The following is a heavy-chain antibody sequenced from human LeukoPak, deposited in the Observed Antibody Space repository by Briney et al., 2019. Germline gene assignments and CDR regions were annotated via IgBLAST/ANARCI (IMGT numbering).Heavy chain of an antibody. D-gene: IGHD2-2*01. Sequence: ASVKVSCKASGYTFSDYYMHWVQQAPGEGLEWMGRVDPEDGETIYAEKFQGRVTITADTSTDTAYMELSSLRSEDTAVYYCATDAPSRPDIVVVPALEARYYYYMDVWGKGTTVTVSS. J-gene: IGHJ6*03. CDR1: GYTFSDYY. CDR2: VDPEDGET. CDR3: ATDAPSRPDIVVVPALEARYYYYMDV. V-gene: IGHV1-69-2*01.